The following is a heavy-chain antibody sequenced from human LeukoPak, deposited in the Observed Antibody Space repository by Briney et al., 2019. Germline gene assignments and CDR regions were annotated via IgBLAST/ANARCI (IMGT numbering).Heavy chain of an antibody. V-gene: IGHV5-51*01. CDR2: IYPGDSHT. J-gene: IGHJ6*03. D-gene: IGHD3-22*01. CDR3: ARLHXXSGYYSXDFSXXXDV. Sequence: GESLKISCTGSGYSFTNYWIGWVRQMPGKGLEWMGNIYPGDSHTKYSPSFQGQIIISADKSISTAYLQWSSLKASDTAMYYCARLHXXSGYYSXDFSXXXDVWGKG. CDR1: GYSFTNYW.